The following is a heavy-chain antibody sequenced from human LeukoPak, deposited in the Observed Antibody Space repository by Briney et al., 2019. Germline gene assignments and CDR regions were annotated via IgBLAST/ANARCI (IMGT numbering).Heavy chain of an antibody. V-gene: IGHV4-39*07. CDR2: IYYSGST. Sequence: SETLSLTCTVSGGSISSSSYYWGWIRQPPGKGLEWIGSIYYSGSTYYNPSLKSRVTISVDTSKNQFSLKLGSVTAADTAVYYCARGSSGSSNFDYWGQGTLVTVSS. CDR1: GGSISSSSYY. J-gene: IGHJ4*02. D-gene: IGHD3-10*01. CDR3: ARGSSGSSNFDY.